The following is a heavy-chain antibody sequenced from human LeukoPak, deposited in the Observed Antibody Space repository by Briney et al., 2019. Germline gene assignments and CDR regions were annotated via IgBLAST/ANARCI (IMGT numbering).Heavy chain of an antibody. V-gene: IGHV3-33*01. J-gene: IGHJ6*02. Sequence: GRFLRLSCAASGFTFSSYGMHWVRQAPGKGLEWVAVIWYDGSNKYYADSVKGRFTISRDNSKNTLYLQMNSLRAEDTAVYYCARNDLSNYYGMDVWGQGTTVTVSS. CDR3: ARNDLSNYYGMDV. CDR2: IWYDGSNK. CDR1: GFTFSSYG.